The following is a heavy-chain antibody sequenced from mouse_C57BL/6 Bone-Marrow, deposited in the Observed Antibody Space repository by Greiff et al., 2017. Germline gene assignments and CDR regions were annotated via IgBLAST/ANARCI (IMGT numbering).Heavy chain of an antibody. Sequence: EVPLVESGGDLVKPGGSLKLSCAASGFTFSSYGMSWVRQTPDKRLEWVATISSGGSYTYYPDSVKGRFTISRDNAKNTLYLQMSSLKSEDTAMYYCARHDGYFWYFDVWGRGTTVTVSS. V-gene: IGHV5-6*01. CDR3: ARHDGYFWYFDV. D-gene: IGHD2-3*01. CDR2: ISSGGSYT. J-gene: IGHJ1*03. CDR1: GFTFSSYG.